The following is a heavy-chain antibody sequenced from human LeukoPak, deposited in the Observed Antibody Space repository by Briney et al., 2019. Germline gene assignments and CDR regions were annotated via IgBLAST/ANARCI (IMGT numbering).Heavy chain of an antibody. CDR1: GYTFTGYY. CDR3: ARGPYSYDSSGAFDI. Sequence: ASVKVSCKASGYTFTGYYMHWVRQAPGQGLEWMGWINPNSGGTNYAQKFQGRVTMTRDTSISTAYMELRRLRSDDTAVYYCARGPYSYDSSGAFDIWGQGTMVTVSS. J-gene: IGHJ3*02. D-gene: IGHD3-22*01. V-gene: IGHV1-2*02. CDR2: INPNSGGT.